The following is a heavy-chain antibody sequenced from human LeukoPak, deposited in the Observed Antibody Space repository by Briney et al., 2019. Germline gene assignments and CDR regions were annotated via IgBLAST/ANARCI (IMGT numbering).Heavy chain of an antibody. J-gene: IGHJ4*02. Sequence: SETLSLTCAVYGGSFSGYYWSWIRQPPGKGLEWIGEINHSGSTNYNPSLKSRVTISVDTSKNQFSLKLSSVTAADTAVYYCARGPGIVGTLWSQGTLVTVSS. CDR2: INHSGST. CDR3: ARGPGIVGTL. D-gene: IGHD1-26*01. V-gene: IGHV4-34*01. CDR1: GGSFSGYY.